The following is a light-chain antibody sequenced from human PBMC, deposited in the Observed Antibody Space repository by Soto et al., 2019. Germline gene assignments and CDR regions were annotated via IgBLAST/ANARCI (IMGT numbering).Light chain of an antibody. CDR2: EVS. Sequence: QSALTQPASVSGSPGQSITISCTGTRSDVGGYNYVSWYQQHPGKAPKLMIYEVSKRPSGVSNRFSGSKSGNTASLTISGLQAEDEADYYFSSYTSSSTWVFAGGTQLAVL. V-gene: IGLV2-14*01. J-gene: IGLJ7*01. CDR3: SSYTSSSTWV. CDR1: RSDVGGYNY.